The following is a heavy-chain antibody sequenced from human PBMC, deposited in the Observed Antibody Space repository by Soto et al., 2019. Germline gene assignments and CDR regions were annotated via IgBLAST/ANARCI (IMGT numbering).Heavy chain of an antibody. J-gene: IGHJ4*02. D-gene: IGHD3-10*01. CDR2: IHRNGDPA. V-gene: IGHV3-9*01. CDR1: GFKFDDFA. Sequence: EVQLVESGGGLVQPGRSLRLACAASGFKFDDFAMHWVRQAPGKGLEWVSYIHRNGDPAGYADSVRGRFTISRDNGKNFLYLQMNSLRAEDTAIYYCAKTSGRTGWDHFDSWGQGTLVTVSS. CDR3: AKTSGRTGWDHFDS.